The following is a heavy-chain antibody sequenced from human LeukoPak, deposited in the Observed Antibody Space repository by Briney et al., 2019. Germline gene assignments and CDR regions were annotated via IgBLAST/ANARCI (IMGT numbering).Heavy chain of an antibody. V-gene: IGHV4-34*01. CDR3: ARALKTRGYYYDSSGYIYYFDY. CDR1: GGSFSGYY. J-gene: IGHJ4*02. D-gene: IGHD3-22*01. Sequence: PSETLSLTCAVYGGSFSGYYWSWIRQPPGKGLEWIGEINHSGSTNYNPSLKSRVTISVDTSKNQFSLKLSSVTAADTAVYYCARALKTRGYYYDSSGYIYYFDYWGQGTLVTVSS. CDR2: INHSGST.